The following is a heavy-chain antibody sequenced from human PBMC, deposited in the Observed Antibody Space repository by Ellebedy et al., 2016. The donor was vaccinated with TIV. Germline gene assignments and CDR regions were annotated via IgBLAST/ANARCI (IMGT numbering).Heavy chain of an antibody. CDR1: GFTFRSYD. Sequence: GESLKISCAASGFTFRSYDMHWVRQATGKGLEWVSAIGTAGDTYYPGSVKGRFTISRENAKNSLYLQMNSLRAEDTAVYYCARVRFGDKAVDYWGQGTLVTVSS. CDR2: IGTAGDT. J-gene: IGHJ4*02. CDR3: ARVRFGDKAVDY. D-gene: IGHD3-16*01. V-gene: IGHV3-13*01.